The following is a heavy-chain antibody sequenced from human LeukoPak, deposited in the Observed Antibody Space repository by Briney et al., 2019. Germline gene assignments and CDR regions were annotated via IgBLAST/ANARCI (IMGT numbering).Heavy chain of an antibody. V-gene: IGHV4-39*01. J-gene: IGHJ4*02. CDR1: GGSISSSSYY. CDR2: IYYSEST. CDR3: ARPTDYHCNYPGY. D-gene: IGHD1-7*01. Sequence: SETLSLTCTVSGGSISSSSYYWGWIPQPPGKGLEWIGCIYYSESTYYNPSVKSRVTISVDTSKNQFSLRVSSMTAADTAVYFCARPTDYHCNYPGYWGQGTLVTVSS.